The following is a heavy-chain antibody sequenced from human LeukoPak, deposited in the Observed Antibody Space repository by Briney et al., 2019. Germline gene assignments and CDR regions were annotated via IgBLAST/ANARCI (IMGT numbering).Heavy chain of an antibody. CDR3: ARDRYGDYIKFDP. J-gene: IGHJ5*02. V-gene: IGHV3-7*01. CDR1: GFTFSSYW. D-gene: IGHD4-17*01. Sequence: GGSLRLSCAASGFTFSSYWMSWVRQAPGKGLEWVANIKQDGSEKYYVDSVKGRFTISRDNAKNSLYLQMNSLRAEDTAVYYCARDRYGDYIKFDPWGQGTLVTVSS. CDR2: IKQDGSEK.